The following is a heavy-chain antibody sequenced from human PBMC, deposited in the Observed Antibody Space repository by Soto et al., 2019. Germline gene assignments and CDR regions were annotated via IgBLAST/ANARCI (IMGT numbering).Heavy chain of an antibody. J-gene: IGHJ3*02. CDR2: ISYDGSNK. CDR3: ARDLRGHGSGSYYNDAFDI. D-gene: IGHD3-10*01. V-gene: IGHV3-30-3*01. Sequence: GESLKISCAASGFTFSSYAMHWVRQAPGKGLEWVAVISYDGSNKYYADSVKGRFTISRDNSKNTLYLQMNSLRAEDTAVYYGARDLRGHGSGSYYNDAFDIWGQGTMVTVSS. CDR1: GFTFSSYA.